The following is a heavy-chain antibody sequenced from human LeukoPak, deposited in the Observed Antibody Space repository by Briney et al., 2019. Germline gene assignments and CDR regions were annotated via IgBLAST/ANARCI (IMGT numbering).Heavy chain of an antibody. CDR1: GGTFSSYA. D-gene: IGHD2-21*01. Sequence: SVKVSCKASGGTFSSYAISWLRQAPGQGLEWMGRIIPILGIANYAQKFQGRVTITADKSTSTAYMELSSLRSEDTAVYYCARFIPAMGAFDIWGQGTMVTVSS. V-gene: IGHV1-69*04. J-gene: IGHJ3*02. CDR3: ARFIPAMGAFDI. CDR2: IIPILGIA.